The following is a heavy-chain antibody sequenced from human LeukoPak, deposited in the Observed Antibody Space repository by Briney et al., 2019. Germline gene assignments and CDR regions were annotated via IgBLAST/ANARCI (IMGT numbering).Heavy chain of an antibody. V-gene: IGHV1-69*13. CDR3: ASELSVGGAGYYDSSGYYQI. Sequence: PGASVKVSCKASGYVFSNYGISWVRQAPGQGLEWMGGIIPIFGTANYAQKFQGRVTITADESTSTAYMELSSLRSEDTAVYYCASELSVGGAGYYDSSGYYQIWGQGTLVTVSS. CDR2: IIPIFGTA. J-gene: IGHJ4*02. D-gene: IGHD3-22*01. CDR1: GYVFSNYG.